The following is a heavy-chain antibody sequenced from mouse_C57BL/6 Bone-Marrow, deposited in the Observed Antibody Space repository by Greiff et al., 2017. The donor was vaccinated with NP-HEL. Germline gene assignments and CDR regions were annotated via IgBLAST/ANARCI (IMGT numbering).Heavy chain of an antibody. D-gene: IGHD2-3*01. Sequence: QVQLQQSGAELVRPGTSVKVSCKASGYAFTNYLIEWVKQRPGQGLEWIGVINPGSGGTNYNEKFKGKATLTADKASSTAYMQLSSLTSQDSAVYSCERGTNYGGYYHFDYWGQGTTLTVAS. CDR1: GYAFTNYL. V-gene: IGHV1-54*01. CDR3: ERGTNYGGYYHFDY. CDR2: INPGSGGT. J-gene: IGHJ2*01.